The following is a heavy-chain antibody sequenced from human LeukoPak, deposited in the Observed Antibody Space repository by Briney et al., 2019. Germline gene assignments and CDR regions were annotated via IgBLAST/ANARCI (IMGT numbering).Heavy chain of an antibody. D-gene: IGHD6-13*01. J-gene: IGHJ4*02. CDR2: FDPEDGET. V-gene: IGHV1-24*01. CDR3: ATDLRYSSSLGAN. CDR1: GNTLTELS. Sequence: ASVKVSCKVSGNTLTELSMHWVRQAPGKGLEWMGGFDPEDGETIYAQKFQGRVTMTEDTSTDTAYMELSSLRSEDTAVYYCATDLRYSSSLGANWGQGTLVTVSS.